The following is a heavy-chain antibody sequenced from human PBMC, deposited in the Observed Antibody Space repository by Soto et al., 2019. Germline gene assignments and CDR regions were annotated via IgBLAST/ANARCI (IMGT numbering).Heavy chain of an antibody. V-gene: IGHV3-33*01. Sequence: GGSLRLSCAASGFTFSNYGMHGVRQAPGKGLEWVAVVWHDGKTKYYADSVEGRFTISRDNSRNTLFLQMNSLRAEDTAVYPCARGRGSDAPIDYWGPGALVTVSS. J-gene: IGHJ4*02. CDR1: GFTFSNYG. CDR2: VWHDGKTK. CDR3: ARGRGSDAPIDY. D-gene: IGHD3-10*01.